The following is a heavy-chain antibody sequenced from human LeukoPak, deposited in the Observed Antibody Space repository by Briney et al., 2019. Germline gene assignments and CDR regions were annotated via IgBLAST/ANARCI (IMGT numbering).Heavy chain of an antibody. Sequence: GGSLRLSCAASGFTFSDHYTSWIRQAPGKGLEWVSYISNSGRTIYYADSVKGRFTISRGNAENSLYLQMNSLLAEDTAVYYCARVIATRPHYHYYMDVWGKGTTVTVSS. CDR2: ISNSGRTI. J-gene: IGHJ6*03. D-gene: IGHD6-6*01. CDR3: ARVIATRPHYHYYMDV. V-gene: IGHV3-11*04. CDR1: GFTFSDHY.